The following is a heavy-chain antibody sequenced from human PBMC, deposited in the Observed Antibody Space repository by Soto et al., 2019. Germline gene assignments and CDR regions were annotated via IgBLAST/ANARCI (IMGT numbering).Heavy chain of an antibody. D-gene: IGHD2-2*01. CDR1: GFTFSSYA. Sequence: GGSLRLSCAAAGFTFSSYAMSWVRQAPGKGLEWVSAISGSGGSTYYADSVKGRFTISRDNSKNTLYLQMNSLRAEDTAVYYCAKIGVPAAMGPYFDYWGQGTLVTVSS. J-gene: IGHJ4*02. CDR2: ISGSGGST. V-gene: IGHV3-23*01. CDR3: AKIGVPAAMGPYFDY.